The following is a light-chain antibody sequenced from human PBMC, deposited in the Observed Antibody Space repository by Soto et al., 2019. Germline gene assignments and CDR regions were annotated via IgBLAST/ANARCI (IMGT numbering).Light chain of an antibody. J-gene: IGKJ4*01. CDR1: QSVSRH. CDR2: DAS. CDR3: QQRNNWPPVT. Sequence: EIVLTQSPATLSLSPGERATLSCRASQSVSRHLAWYQQKPGQAPRLLIYDASNRATGIPARFSGSGSVTDFTRTISSLEPEDFAVYYCQQRNNWPPVTFGGGTKVEIK. V-gene: IGKV3-11*01.